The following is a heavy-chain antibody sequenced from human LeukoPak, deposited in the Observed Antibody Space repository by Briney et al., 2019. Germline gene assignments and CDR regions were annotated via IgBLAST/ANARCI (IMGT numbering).Heavy chain of an antibody. V-gene: IGHV7-4-1*02. J-gene: IGHJ1*01. CDR2: INTNTGNP. CDR3: ARDYTLTLGTTTYFQH. Sequence: ASVKVSCKASGYIFDIYALIWVRPAPGQGLELMGWINTNTGNPTYAQGFTGRFVFSLDTSVSTAYLQISSLKAEGTAVYYCARDYTLTLGTTTYFQHWGQGTLVTVSA. CDR1: GYIFDIYA. D-gene: IGHD1-7*01.